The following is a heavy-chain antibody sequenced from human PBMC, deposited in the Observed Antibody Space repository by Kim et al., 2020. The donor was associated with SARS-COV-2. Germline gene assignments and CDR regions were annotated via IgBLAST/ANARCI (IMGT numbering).Heavy chain of an antibody. J-gene: IGHJ5*02. D-gene: IGHD3-10*01. V-gene: IGHV1-3*01. Sequence: KFQGRVTITRDTSASTAYMELSSLRSEDTAVYYCARVVDMVRGVLNWFDPWGQGTLVTVSS. CDR3: ARVVDMVRGVLNWFDP.